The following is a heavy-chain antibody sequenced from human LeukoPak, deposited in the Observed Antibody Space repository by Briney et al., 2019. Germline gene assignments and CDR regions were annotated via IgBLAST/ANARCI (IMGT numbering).Heavy chain of an antibody. CDR1: GFTFSDHY. Sequence: QPGGSLRLSCAVSGFTFSDHYMDWVRQAPGKGLEWVGRSRNKANSYTTKYAASVKGRFTISRDNSKNSLYLQMNSLKTEDTAVYYCARDGYDSSGYVYHDYWGQGTLVTVSS. V-gene: IGHV3-72*01. CDR3: ARDGYDSSGYVYHDY. D-gene: IGHD3-22*01. J-gene: IGHJ4*02. CDR2: SRNKANSYTT.